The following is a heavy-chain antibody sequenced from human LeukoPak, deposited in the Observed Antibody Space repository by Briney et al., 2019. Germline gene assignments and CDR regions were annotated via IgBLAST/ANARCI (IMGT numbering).Heavy chain of an antibody. J-gene: IGHJ4*02. D-gene: IGHD3-22*01. Sequence: SETLSLTCTVSGGSFSSYYWTWIRQPPGKGLEWIGYIYYSGSTNYNPSLKSRVTISVDTSKNQFSLKLSSVTAADTAVYYCASLRSDSSGYYNLRIDYWGQGTLVTVSS. CDR2: IYYSGST. CDR3: ASLRSDSSGYYNLRIDY. V-gene: IGHV4-59*01. CDR1: GGSFSSYY.